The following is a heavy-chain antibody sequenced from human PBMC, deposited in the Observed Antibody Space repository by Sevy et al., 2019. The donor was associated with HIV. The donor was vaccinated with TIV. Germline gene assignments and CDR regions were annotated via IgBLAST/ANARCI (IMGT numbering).Heavy chain of an antibody. CDR2: INPNSGGT. D-gene: IGHD1-26*01. CDR1: GYTFTGYY. CDR3: ARDLLVGATPFYYSDY. J-gene: IGHJ4*02. V-gene: IGHV1-2*02. Sequence: ASVKVSCKASGYTFTGYYMHWVRQAPGQGLEWMGWINPNSGGTNYAQKFQGRVTMTRDTSISTAYMELSRLRSDDTAVYYCARDLLVGATPFYYSDYWGQGTLVTVSS.